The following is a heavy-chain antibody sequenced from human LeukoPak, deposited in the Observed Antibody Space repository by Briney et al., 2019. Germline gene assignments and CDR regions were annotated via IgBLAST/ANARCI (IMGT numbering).Heavy chain of an antibody. CDR1: GFTFSSYG. CDR3: ARGTLGFDY. CDR2: ISYDGNDK. D-gene: IGHD3-16*01. Sequence: GRSLRLSCAASGFTFSSYGLHWVRQAPGKGLEWVTMISYDGNDKYYADSVKGRSTISRDNSRNTLYLQMNSLRPEDTAVYYCARGTLGFDYWGQGSLVTVSS. J-gene: IGHJ4*02. V-gene: IGHV3-30*03.